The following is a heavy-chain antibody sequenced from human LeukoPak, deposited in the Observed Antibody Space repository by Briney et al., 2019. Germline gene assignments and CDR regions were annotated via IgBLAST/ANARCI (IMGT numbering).Heavy chain of an antibody. CDR3: ARGSGSYLNYFDY. CDR1: GFTFSSYG. V-gene: IGHV3-33*01. J-gene: IGHJ4*02. D-gene: IGHD1-26*01. CDR2: IWYDESNK. Sequence: LSGGSLRLSCAASGFTFSSYGMRWVRQAPGKGLEWVAVIWYDESNKYYADSVKGRFTISRDNSKNTLYLQMNSLRAEDTAVYYCARGSGSYLNYFDYWGQGTLVTVSS.